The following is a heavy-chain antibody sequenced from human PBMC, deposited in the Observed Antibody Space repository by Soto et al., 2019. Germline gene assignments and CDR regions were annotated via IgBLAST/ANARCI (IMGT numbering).Heavy chain of an antibody. CDR1: GFTFSNAW. CDR2: IKSKTDGGTT. V-gene: IGHV3-15*01. D-gene: IGHD2-15*01. Sequence: PGGSLRLSCAASGFTFSNAWMSWVRQAPGKGLEWVGRIKSKTDGGTTDYAAPVKGRFTISRDDSKNTLYLQMNSLKTEDTAVYYCKTDPCSGGSGYQHYYYYYMDVWGKGTTVTVSS. CDR3: KTDPCSGGSGYQHYYYYYMDV. J-gene: IGHJ6*03.